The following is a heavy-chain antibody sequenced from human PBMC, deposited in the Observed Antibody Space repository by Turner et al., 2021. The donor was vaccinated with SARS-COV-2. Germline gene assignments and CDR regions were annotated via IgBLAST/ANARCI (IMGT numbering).Heavy chain of an antibody. CDR3: ARLDDSGHWGAFDI. CDR2: IWNDGSQK. V-gene: IGHV3-33*01. CDR1: GITFSSHG. J-gene: IGHJ3*02. D-gene: IGHD3-22*01. Sequence: QVQLVESGGGVVQPGRSLRPSCAASGITFSSHGMHWVRQAPGKGLEWVAVIWNDGSQKYYADSVKGRFTISRDNSKNMVYLQMNSLRAEDTAVYYCARLDDSGHWGAFDIWGQGTMVTVSS.